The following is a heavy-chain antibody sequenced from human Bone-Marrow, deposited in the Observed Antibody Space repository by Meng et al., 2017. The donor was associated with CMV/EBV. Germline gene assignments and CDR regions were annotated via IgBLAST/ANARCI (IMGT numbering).Heavy chain of an antibody. Sequence: GESLKISCAASGFTFSDYYMSWIRQAPGKGLEWVSYISSSGSTIYYADSVKGRFTISRDNSKNTLSLQMNSLRAEDTAVYYCAKGSGTLATGGAFDIWGQGTMVTVSS. D-gene: IGHD5-12*01. V-gene: IGHV3-11*04. CDR3: AKGSGTLATGGAFDI. CDR1: GFTFSDYY. CDR2: ISSSGSTI. J-gene: IGHJ3*02.